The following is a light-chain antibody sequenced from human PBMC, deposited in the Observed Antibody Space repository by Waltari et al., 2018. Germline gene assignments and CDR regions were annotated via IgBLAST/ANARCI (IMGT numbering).Light chain of an antibody. V-gene: IGKV3-20*01. CDR1: QSVSSSY. J-gene: IGKJ1*01. CDR3: QQYGSSLSWT. CDR2: GAS. Sequence: EIVLTQSPGTLSLSPGERATLSCRASQSVSSSYLAWYQQKPGQAPRLLIYGASSRATDIPDRFSGSGSGTDFTLTISRLEPEDFAVYYCQQYGSSLSWTFGQGTKVEIK.